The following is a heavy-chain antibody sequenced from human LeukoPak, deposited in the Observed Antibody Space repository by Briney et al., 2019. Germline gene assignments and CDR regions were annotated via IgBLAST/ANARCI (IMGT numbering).Heavy chain of an antibody. CDR2: ISGTGATT. J-gene: IGHJ4*02. D-gene: IGHD6-19*01. V-gene: IGHV3-23*01. CDR1: GFTFSTYA. Sequence: GRSLRLSCAASGFTFSTYAMIWVRQAPGQGLEWVSAISGTGATTHYADSVRGRFTISRDNSKNTLYLQMNSLRAEDTALYYCAKDRRTVGSAWYENDFWGQGTLVTVSS. CDR3: AKDRRTVGSAWYENDF.